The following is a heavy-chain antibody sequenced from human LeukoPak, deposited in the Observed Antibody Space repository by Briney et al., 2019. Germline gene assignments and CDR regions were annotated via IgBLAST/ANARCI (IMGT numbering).Heavy chain of an antibody. D-gene: IGHD2-15*01. J-gene: IGHJ4*02. Sequence: SETLSLTCTVSGGSINNYYWSWIRQPPGGGLEWIGYAYYNGLTRYNPSLNSRVTISVDTSKNQFSLKVNSVTAADTAIYYCARYCNGGTCFSKAPDYWGQGTLATVSS. CDR1: GGSINNYY. V-gene: IGHV4-59*08. CDR3: ARYCNGGTCFSKAPDY. CDR2: AYYNGLT.